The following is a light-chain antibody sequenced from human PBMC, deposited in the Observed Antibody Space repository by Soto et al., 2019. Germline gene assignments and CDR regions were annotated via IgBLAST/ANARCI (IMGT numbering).Light chain of an antibody. V-gene: IGKV3-15*01. CDR2: GAS. J-gene: IGKJ1*01. CDR1: QSVTSN. Sequence: EIVLTQSPGTLSSSPGERATLSFRASQSVTSNYLAWYQQKPGQAPRLLIYGASTRATGIPARFSGSGSGTEFTLTISSLQSEDFAVYYCQQYNNWPRTFGQGTKVDIK. CDR3: QQYNNWPRT.